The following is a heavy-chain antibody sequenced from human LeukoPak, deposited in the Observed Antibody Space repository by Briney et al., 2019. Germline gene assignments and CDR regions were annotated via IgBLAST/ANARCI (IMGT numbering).Heavy chain of an antibody. Sequence: PSETLSLTCTVAGGSISGYYWSWIQQPPGKGLEWIGYIYAGGTSNYIPSLKSRVTMSIDTSRNQFSLKLTSVTAADTAVYYCARSPPAPKEFDYWGQGTLVTVSS. CDR1: GGSISGYY. V-gene: IGHV4-4*09. CDR2: IYAGGTS. J-gene: IGHJ4*02. D-gene: IGHD2-2*01. CDR3: ARSPPAPKEFDY.